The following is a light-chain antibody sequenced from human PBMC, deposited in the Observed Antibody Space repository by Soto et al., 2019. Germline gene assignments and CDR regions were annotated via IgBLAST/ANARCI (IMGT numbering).Light chain of an antibody. CDR3: QHYDSLPIT. Sequence: EIVLTQSPGTLSLSPGERATLSCRASQSVSSSYLAWYQQKPGQPPRLLIYGASSSATGIPDRFSGSGSGTDFTLTISRLEPEDFAVFYCQHYDSLPITFGQGTRLETK. CDR2: GAS. J-gene: IGKJ5*01. V-gene: IGKV3-20*01. CDR1: QSVSSSY.